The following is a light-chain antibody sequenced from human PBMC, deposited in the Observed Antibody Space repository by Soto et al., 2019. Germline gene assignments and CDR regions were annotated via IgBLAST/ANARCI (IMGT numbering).Light chain of an antibody. J-gene: IGKJ5*01. Sequence: DIQLTQSPPSVSASVGDRVTITCRASQPISRWLAWYQQKPGKAPKLLIYVASSLQSGVPSRFSGSGSGTDFTLTITSLQPEDFATYYCQQANSFPITFGQGTRLEIK. V-gene: IGKV1D-12*01. CDR3: QQANSFPIT. CDR2: VAS. CDR1: QPISRW.